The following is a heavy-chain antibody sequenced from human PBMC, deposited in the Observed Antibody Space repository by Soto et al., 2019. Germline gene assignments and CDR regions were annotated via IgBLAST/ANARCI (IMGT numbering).Heavy chain of an antibody. D-gene: IGHD6-19*01. CDR3: AKMAGIAVAGRSYYYYMDV. J-gene: IGHJ6*03. CDR2: ISGSGGST. Sequence: PGGSLRLSCAASGFTFSSYAMSWVRQAPGKGLEWVSAISGSGGSTYYADSVKGRFTISRDNSKNTLYLQMNSLRAEDTAVYYCAKMAGIAVAGRSYYYYMDVWGKGTTVTVSS. CDR1: GFTFSSYA. V-gene: IGHV3-23*01.